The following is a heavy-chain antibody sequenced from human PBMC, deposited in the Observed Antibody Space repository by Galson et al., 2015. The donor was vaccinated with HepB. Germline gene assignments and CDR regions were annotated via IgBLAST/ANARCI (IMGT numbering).Heavy chain of an antibody. Sequence: SLRLSCAASGFTFSSYAMSWVRQAPGKGLEWVSAISGSGGSTYYADSVKGRFTISRDNSKNTLYLQMNSLRAEDTAVYYCAKGVRPPTFGRYYYGMDVWGQGTTVTVSS. D-gene: IGHD3-10*01. J-gene: IGHJ6*02. CDR3: AKGVRPPTFGRYYYGMDV. CDR1: GFTFSSYA. CDR2: ISGSGGST. V-gene: IGHV3-23*01.